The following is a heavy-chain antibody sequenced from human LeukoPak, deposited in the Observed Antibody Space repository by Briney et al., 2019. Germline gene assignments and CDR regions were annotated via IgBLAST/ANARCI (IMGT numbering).Heavy chain of an antibody. J-gene: IGHJ4*02. Sequence: GGSLRLSCAASGFTFSSYGMHWVRQAPGKGLEWVAVISYDGSNKYYADSVKGRFTISRDNSKNTLYLQMNSLRAEDTAVYYCAKGKGGFGVLLWFGELVYYWGQGTLVTVSS. D-gene: IGHD3-10*01. CDR1: GFTFSSYG. CDR2: ISYDGSNK. V-gene: IGHV3-30*18. CDR3: AKGKGGFGVLLWFGELVYY.